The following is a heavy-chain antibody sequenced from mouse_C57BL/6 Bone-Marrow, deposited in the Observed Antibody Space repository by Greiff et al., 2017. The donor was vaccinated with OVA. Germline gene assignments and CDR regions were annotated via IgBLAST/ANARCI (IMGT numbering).Heavy chain of an antibody. Sequence: EVKLVESGGGLVKPGGSLKLSCAASGFTFSDYGMHWVRQAPEKGLEWVAYISSGSSTIYYADTVKGRFTISRDNAKNTLFLQMTSLRSEDTAMYYCAREYYGSIYAMDYWGQGTSVTVSS. CDR2: ISSGSSTI. CDR1: GFTFSDYG. J-gene: IGHJ4*01. CDR3: AREYYGSIYAMDY. V-gene: IGHV5-17*01. D-gene: IGHD1-1*01.